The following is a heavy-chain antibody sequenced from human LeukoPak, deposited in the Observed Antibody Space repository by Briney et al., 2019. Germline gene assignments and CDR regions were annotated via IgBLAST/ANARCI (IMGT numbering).Heavy chain of an antibody. CDR1: GFTFSNTW. Sequence: GGSLRLSCAASGFTFSNTWMNWVRQAPGKGLEWVGRIQSKTDGGTTEYAAPVKGRFTISRDDSKTTLYLQMNSLKTEDTDVYFSATLTVRAVINIWGQGTLVTVSS. V-gene: IGHV3-15*01. D-gene: IGHD3-10*01. CDR3: ATLTVRAVINI. CDR2: IQSKTDGGTT. J-gene: IGHJ4*02.